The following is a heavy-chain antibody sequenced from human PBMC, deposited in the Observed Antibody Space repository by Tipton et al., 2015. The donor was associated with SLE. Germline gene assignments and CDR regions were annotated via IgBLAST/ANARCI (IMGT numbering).Heavy chain of an antibody. Sequence: SLRLSCAASGFTFSSYSMNWVRQAPGKGLEWVSYISSSSSTIYYADSVKGRFTISRDNSKNTLYLQMNSLRAEDTAVYYCAKECSSTSCYTDWGQGTLVTVSS. CDR1: GFTFSSYS. CDR3: AKECSSTSCYTD. D-gene: IGHD2-2*02. J-gene: IGHJ4*02. CDR2: ISSSSSTI. V-gene: IGHV3-48*01.